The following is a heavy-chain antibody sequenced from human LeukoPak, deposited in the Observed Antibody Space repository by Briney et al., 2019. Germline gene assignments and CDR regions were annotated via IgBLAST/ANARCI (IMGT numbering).Heavy chain of an antibody. CDR2: MNPNSGNT. Sequence: GASVKVSCKASGYTFTSYDINWVRQATGQGLEWMGWMNPNSGNTGYAQKLQGRVTMTTDTSTSTAYMELRSLRSDDTAVYYCARDSDSSGWYGGDYWGQGTLVTVSS. CDR3: ARDSDSSGWYGGDY. J-gene: IGHJ4*02. D-gene: IGHD6-19*01. CDR1: GYTFTSYD. V-gene: IGHV1-8*01.